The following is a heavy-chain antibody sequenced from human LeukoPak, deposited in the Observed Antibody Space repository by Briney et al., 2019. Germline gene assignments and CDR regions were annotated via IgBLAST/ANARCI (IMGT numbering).Heavy chain of an antibody. CDR2: IHPSDSET. CDR1: GYPFDTYW. CDR3: ARRLTGLMGGFDP. D-gene: IGHD3-9*01. V-gene: IGHV5-51*01. Sequence: IYRNASGYPFDTYWIGLVREVPGKGLEWVGIIHPSDSETRYRPSFQGQVTISADKSISTAYLQWSSLKASDTAMYYCARRLTGLMGGFDPWGQGTLVTVSS. J-gene: IGHJ5*02.